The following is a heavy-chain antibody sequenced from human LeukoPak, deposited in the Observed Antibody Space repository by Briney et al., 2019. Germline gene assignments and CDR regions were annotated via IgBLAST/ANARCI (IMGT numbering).Heavy chain of an antibody. CDR3: ARDRYAGTTHFDAFDI. D-gene: IGHD1-1*01. V-gene: IGHV1-69*06. J-gene: IGHJ3*02. CDR1: GGTFSSYA. Sequence: SVKVSCKASGGTFSSYAISWVRQAPGQGLEWMGGIIPIFGTANYAQKFQGRVTITADKSTSTAYMELSSLRSEDTAVYYCARDRYAGTTHFDAFDIWGQGTMVAVSS. CDR2: IIPIFGTA.